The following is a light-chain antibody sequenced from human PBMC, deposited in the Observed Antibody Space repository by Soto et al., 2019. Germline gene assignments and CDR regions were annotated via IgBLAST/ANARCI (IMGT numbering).Light chain of an antibody. CDR3: QHDDNLPPG. CDR1: QDISNH. V-gene: IGKV1-33*01. Sequence: DIQMTQSPSSLSASIGDRVTITCQASQDISNHLNWYQQKPGKAPRLLIHVASNLETGVPSRFSGSGSGTDFTFTISSRQPEDSATYYCQHDDNLPPGFGQGTRLEIK. J-gene: IGKJ5*01. CDR2: VAS.